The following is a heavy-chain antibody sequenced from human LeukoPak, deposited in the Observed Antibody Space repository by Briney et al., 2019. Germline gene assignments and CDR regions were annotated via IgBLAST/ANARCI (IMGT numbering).Heavy chain of an antibody. CDR1: GGTFSSYA. CDR3: ARVLSGSYYDAFDI. D-gene: IGHD1-26*01. Sequence: ASVKVSCKASGGTFSSYAISWVRQAPGQGLEWMGRIIPIFGTANYAQKFQGRVTITTDESTSTAYMELSSLRSEDTAVYYCARVLSGSYYDAFDIWGQGTMVTVSS. J-gene: IGHJ3*02. CDR2: IIPIFGTA. V-gene: IGHV1-69*05.